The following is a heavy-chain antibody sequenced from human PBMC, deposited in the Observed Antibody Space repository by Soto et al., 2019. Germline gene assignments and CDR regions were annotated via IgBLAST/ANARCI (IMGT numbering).Heavy chain of an antibody. V-gene: IGHV3-15*07. CDR2: VKSKTDGGTT. CDR3: TTDPYSTRDY. J-gene: IGHJ4*02. D-gene: IGHD4-4*01. Sequence: EVQMVESGGGLVQPGGSLRLSCATSGFTFINAWMNWVRQAPGKGLEWVGRVKSKTDGGTTDYAAPVKGRFTISRDDSKNTLFLQMNGLKIEDTALYYCTTDPYSTRDYWGQGTLVTVSS. CDR1: GFTFINAW.